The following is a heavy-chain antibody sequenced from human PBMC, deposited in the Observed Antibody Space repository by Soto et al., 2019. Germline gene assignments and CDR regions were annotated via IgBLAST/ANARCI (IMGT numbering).Heavy chain of an antibody. CDR2: IYYSGST. J-gene: IGHJ4*02. D-gene: IGHD6-13*01. CDR3: SRDLRSSSYLDY. CDR1: GGSISSGGYY. Sequence: QVQLQESGPGLVKPSQTLSLTCTVSGGSISSGGYYWSWIRQHPGKGLEWIGYIYYSGSTYYNPACKIRVSISVDTSTNQFSLKLSSVTAADTAVYYCSRDLRSSSYLDYWGPGTLVTVSS. V-gene: IGHV4-31*03.